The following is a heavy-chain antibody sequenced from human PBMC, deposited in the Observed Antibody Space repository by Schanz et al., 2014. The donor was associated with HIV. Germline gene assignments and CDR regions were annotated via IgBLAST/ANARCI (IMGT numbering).Heavy chain of an antibody. CDR3: VKDSGTLVSGARWFDP. D-gene: IGHD6-19*01. V-gene: IGHV3-30*18. CDR1: GFTFSTFG. Sequence: QVQLVESGGGVVQPGRSLRLSCTASGFTFSTFGMHWVRQAPGKGLECVAVISYDGSKKYYADSVKGRFTISRDNDNDSLYLQMNSLRVEDTALYYCVKDSGTLVSGARWFDPWGQGTQVTVSS. J-gene: IGHJ5*02. CDR2: ISYDGSKK.